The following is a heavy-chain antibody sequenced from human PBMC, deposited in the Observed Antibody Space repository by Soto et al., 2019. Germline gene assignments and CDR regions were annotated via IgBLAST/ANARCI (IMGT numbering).Heavy chain of an antibody. D-gene: IGHD3-10*01. CDR2: IRSQPYGGTA. V-gene: IGHV3-49*03. Sequence: PGGSLRLSCTASGFPFGNFLMSWFRQAPGKGMEWVGFIRSQPYGGTAEYAASVRGRFTISRDDSKGIAYLQMNSLQTEDSGVYYCIASFPFWAQATLVTVPS. CDR1: GFPFGNFL. J-gene: IGHJ4*02. CDR3: IASFPF.